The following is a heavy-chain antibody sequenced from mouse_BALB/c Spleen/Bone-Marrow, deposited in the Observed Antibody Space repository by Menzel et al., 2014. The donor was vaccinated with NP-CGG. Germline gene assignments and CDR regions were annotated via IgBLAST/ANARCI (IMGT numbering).Heavy chain of an antibody. J-gene: IGHJ2*01. CDR3: AREGGRYDFDY. Sequence: QVQLKQSGPELVKPGASVRISCKASGYTFTSYYIHWVKQRPGLGLEWIGWIYPGNVNTKYNEKFKGKATLTADKSSSTAYMQLSSLTSEDSAVYFCAREGGRYDFDYWGQGTTLTVSS. CDR1: GYTFTSYY. D-gene: IGHD2-14*01. V-gene: IGHV1S56*01. CDR2: IYPGNVNT.